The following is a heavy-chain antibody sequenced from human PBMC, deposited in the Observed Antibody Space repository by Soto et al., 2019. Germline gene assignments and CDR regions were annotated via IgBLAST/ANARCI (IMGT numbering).Heavy chain of an antibody. J-gene: IGHJ6*03. Sequence: QVQLEQSGAEVKKPGASVKVSCKGSGYTFTSYDINWVRQATGQGLEWMGWMNPNSGNTGYAQKFQGRVTMTRNTSINTAYVELSSLTSEDTAVYYCARAPSTQGKNTIFGVVMGGDYSYYYMDVWGKGTTVTVSS. CDR1: GYTFTSYD. V-gene: IGHV1-8*01. CDR3: ARAPSTQGKNTIFGVVMGGDYSYYYMDV. D-gene: IGHD3-3*01. CDR2: MNPNSGNT.